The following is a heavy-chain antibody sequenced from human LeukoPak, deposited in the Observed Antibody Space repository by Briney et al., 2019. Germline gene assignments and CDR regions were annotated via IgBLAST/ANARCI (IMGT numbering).Heavy chain of an antibody. Sequence: GASVKVSCKASGGTFSSYAISWVRQAPGQGLEWMGGIIPIFGTANYAQKFQGRVTITRDTSASTAYMELSSLRSEDTAVYYCARSYSSSWYEVTYYYYGMDVWGQGTTVTVSS. CDR2: IIPIFGTA. D-gene: IGHD6-13*01. CDR1: GGTFSSYA. CDR3: ARSYSSSWYEVTYYYYGMDV. J-gene: IGHJ6*02. V-gene: IGHV1-69*05.